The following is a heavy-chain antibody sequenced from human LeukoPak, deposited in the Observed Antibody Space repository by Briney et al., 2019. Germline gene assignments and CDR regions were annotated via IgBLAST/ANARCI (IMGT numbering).Heavy chain of an antibody. V-gene: IGHV1-46*01. CDR2: INPSGGST. CDR3: ATTKRRDGYNPEFDY. D-gene: IGHD5-24*01. J-gene: IGHJ4*02. CDR1: GYTFTSYY. Sequence: ASVKVSCKASGYTFTSYYMHWVRQAPGQGLEWMGIINPSGGSTSYAQKFQGRVTMTRDTSTSTVYMELSRLRSDDTAVYYCATTKRRDGYNPEFDYWGQGTLVTVSS.